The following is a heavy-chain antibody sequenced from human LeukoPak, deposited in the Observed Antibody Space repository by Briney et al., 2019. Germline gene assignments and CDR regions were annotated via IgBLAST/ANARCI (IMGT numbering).Heavy chain of an antibody. CDR3: AKTQTYYDSSGYYFLPFDY. CDR1: GFTFSNYA. D-gene: IGHD3-22*01. CDR2: ISGSGGST. Sequence: GGSLRLSCAASGFTFSNYAMSWVRQAPGKGLEWVSAISGSGGSTYYADSVKGRFTISRDNSKNTLYLQMNSLRAEDTAVYYCAKTQTYYDSSGYYFLPFDYWGQGTLVTVSS. J-gene: IGHJ4*02. V-gene: IGHV3-23*01.